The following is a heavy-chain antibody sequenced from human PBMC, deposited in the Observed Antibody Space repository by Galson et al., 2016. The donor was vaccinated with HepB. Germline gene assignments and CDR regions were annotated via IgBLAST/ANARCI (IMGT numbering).Heavy chain of an antibody. V-gene: IGHV4-39*07. CDR2: IYYAGNT. CDR1: GGSISSGSHF. Sequence: SETLSLTCTVSGGSISSGSHFWSWVRQPPGKGLEWIGSIYYAGNTYYNSSLRSRVTISLDTSKNEFSLKVTSVTAADTAVFFCARGGVVVTTTPSWFDPWGQGILVTVSS. CDR3: ARGGVVVTTTPSWFDP. J-gene: IGHJ5*02. D-gene: IGHD2-21*02.